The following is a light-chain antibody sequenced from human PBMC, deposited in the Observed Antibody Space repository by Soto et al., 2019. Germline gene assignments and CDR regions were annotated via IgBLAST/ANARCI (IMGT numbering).Light chain of an antibody. J-gene: IGKJ5*01. CDR2: DAS. CDR3: QQRSHPIT. CDR1: QSVSSY. Sequence: EIVLTQSPATLSLSPGERATLSCRASQSVSSYLAWYQQKPGQAPRLLIYDASNRATGIPARFSGSGSGTDFTLTISSLEPEAFAVYYCQQRSHPITFGQGTRLEIK. V-gene: IGKV3-11*01.